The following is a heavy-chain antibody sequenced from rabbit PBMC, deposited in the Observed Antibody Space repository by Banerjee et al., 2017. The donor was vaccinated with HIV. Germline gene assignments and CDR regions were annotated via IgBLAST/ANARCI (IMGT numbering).Heavy chain of an antibody. D-gene: IGHD4-1*01. CDR1: GFSFSSGYD. J-gene: IGHJ4*01. Sequence: QQLVESGGGLVKPGASLTLTCKASGFSFSSGYDMCWVRQAPGKGLEWIACSSTDYASWAKGRFTISKTSTTVDLKMTSLTAADTATYFCARDLAGVIGWNFGLWG. CDR2: SST. V-gene: IGHV1S21*01. CDR3: ARDLAGVIGWNFGL.